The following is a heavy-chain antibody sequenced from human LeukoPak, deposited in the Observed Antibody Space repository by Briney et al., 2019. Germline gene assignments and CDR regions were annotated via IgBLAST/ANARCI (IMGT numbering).Heavy chain of an antibody. CDR1: GGTFSSYA. CDR2: IIPIFGTA. Sequence: ASVKVSCKASGGTFSSYAISWVRQAPGQGLERMGGIIPIFGTANYAQKFQGRVTVTADESTSTAYMELSSLRSEDTAVYYCARGKLGTSFDYWGQGTLVTVSS. CDR3: ARGKLGTSFDY. D-gene: IGHD7-27*01. V-gene: IGHV1-69*13. J-gene: IGHJ4*02.